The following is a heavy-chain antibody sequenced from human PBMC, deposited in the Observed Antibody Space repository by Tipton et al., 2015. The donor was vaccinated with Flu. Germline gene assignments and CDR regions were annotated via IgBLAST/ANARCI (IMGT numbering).Heavy chain of an antibody. Sequence: SLRLSCEASGFIFSDHGMHWVRQAPGKGLEWVAVIWFDGSLEYYADSVKGRFTISRDNSKNMLSLEMNSLRAEDTAVYYCARGQGANPWGQGTLVTVSS. CDR1: GFIFSDHG. CDR2: IWFDGSLE. V-gene: IGHV3-33*08. J-gene: IGHJ5*02. CDR3: ARGQGANP.